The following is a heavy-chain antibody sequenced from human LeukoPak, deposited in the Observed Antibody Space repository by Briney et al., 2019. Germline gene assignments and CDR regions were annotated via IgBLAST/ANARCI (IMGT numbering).Heavy chain of an antibody. D-gene: IGHD5/OR15-5a*01. CDR2: IFGGGDT. CDR3: WRPNVLSSVDF. V-gene: IGHV3-53*01. J-gene: IGHJ4*02. Sequence: GGSLRLSCAGSGYTVGSNYMTWVRQAPGKGLEWVSLIFGGGDTRYADSGKGRFTISKDNSKNTVYLQMDSLRADDTAVYFCWRPNVLSSVDFWGQGTLVTVAS. CDR1: GYTVGSNY.